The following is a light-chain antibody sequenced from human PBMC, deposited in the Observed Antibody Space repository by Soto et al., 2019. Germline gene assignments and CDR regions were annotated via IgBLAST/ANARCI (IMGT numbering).Light chain of an antibody. J-gene: IGKJ1*01. CDR3: QQYGSSPWT. CDR1: QSISSSY. CDR2: HAS. V-gene: IGKV3-20*01. Sequence: ENVLTQSPGTLSLSPGERATLSCRASQSISSSYLAWYQQKPGQTPRLLIYHASNRATGIPDRFSGSGSGTDFTLTISRLEPEDFAVYYCQQYGSSPWTFGQGTKVEIK.